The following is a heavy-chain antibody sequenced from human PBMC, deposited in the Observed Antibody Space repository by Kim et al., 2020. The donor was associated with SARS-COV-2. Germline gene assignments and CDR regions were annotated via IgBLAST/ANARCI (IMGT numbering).Heavy chain of an antibody. CDR3: ARTPKNIAAAGTRFDY. J-gene: IGHJ4*02. Sequence: KFQGRVTMTRDTSLSTAYMELSRLRSDDTAVYYCARTPKNIAAAGTRFDYWGQGTLVTVSS. V-gene: IGHV1-2*02. D-gene: IGHD6-13*01.